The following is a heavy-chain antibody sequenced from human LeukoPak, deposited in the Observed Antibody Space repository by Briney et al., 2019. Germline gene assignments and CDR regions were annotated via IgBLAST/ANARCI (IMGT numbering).Heavy chain of an antibody. V-gene: IGHV1-69*04. Sequence: ASVKVSCKGSGGTFTSYGISWVRQAPGQGLEWRGGIIPILGIANYAQKFQGRVTITADKSTSTAYMELSSLRSEDTAVYYCASSYYYDSSGYYSFGYWGQGTLVTVSS. J-gene: IGHJ4*02. D-gene: IGHD3-22*01. CDR3: ASSYYYDSSGYYSFGY. CDR2: IIPILGIA. CDR1: GGTFTSYG.